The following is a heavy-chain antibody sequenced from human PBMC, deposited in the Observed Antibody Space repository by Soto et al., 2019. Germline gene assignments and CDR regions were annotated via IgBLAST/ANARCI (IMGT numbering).Heavy chain of an antibody. V-gene: IGHV1-69*13. CDR3: ARDLTGTMGSDY. D-gene: IGHD1-7*01. CDR2: IIPIFGTA. J-gene: IGHJ4*02. Sequence: ASVKVSCKASGGTFSSYAISWVRQAPGQGLEWMGGIIPIFGTANYAQKFQGRVTITADESTSTAYMELSSLRSEDTAVYYCARDLTGTMGSDYWGQGTLVTVYS. CDR1: GGTFSSYA.